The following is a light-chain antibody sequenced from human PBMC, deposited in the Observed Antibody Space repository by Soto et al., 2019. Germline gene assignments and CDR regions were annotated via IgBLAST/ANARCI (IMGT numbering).Light chain of an antibody. CDR3: NSFAGSNTSV. V-gene: IGLV2-14*01. CDR1: NSDIGAYKY. J-gene: IGLJ3*02. Sequence: QSALTQPASVSGSPGQSITICCTGTNSDIGAYKYVSWYQHHQGKAPKLVIYEVNNRPSGTSNRFSGSKSGNTASLTISGLQTEDEADYYCNSFAGSNTSVFGAGTKLTVL. CDR2: EVN.